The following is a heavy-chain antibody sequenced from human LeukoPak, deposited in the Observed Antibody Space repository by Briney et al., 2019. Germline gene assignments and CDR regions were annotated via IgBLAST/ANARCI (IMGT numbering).Heavy chain of an antibody. D-gene: IGHD4-23*01. J-gene: IGHJ4*02. Sequence: GGPLRLSCAISGFSVSSKYMSWVRQPPGKGPEWVSVIYNDGSTYYADSVKGRFTISRDNSKNTLLLQMNSLRAEDTAVYYCARSGGVITVAPFDCWGQGSLVTVS. V-gene: IGHV3-53*01. CDR3: ARSGGVITVAPFDC. CDR2: IYNDGST. CDR1: GFSVSSKY.